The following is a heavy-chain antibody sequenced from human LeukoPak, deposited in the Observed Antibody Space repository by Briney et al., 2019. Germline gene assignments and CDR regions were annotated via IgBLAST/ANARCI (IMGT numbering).Heavy chain of an antibody. CDR1: GGTFNNHA. Sequence: SMKVSCKVSGGTFNNHAISWVRQAPGQGLEWMGGIIPIFGAADYAQKFQATVTITADESTSTVYLELSSLRTEDTAVYYCARPADSHGPVPLYSYYYLDVWGKGTTVTVSS. V-gene: IGHV1-69*13. CDR2: IIPIFGAA. CDR3: ARPADSHGPVPLYSYYYLDV. J-gene: IGHJ6*03. D-gene: IGHD2-2*01.